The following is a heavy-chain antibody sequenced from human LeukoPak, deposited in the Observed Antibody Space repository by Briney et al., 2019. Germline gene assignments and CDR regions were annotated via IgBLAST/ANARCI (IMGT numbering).Heavy chain of an antibody. CDR1: GYTFTSYY. V-gene: IGHV1-2*02. Sequence: ASVKVSCKASGYTFTSYYMHWVRQAPGQGLEWMGWINPNSGGTNYAQKFQGRVTMTRDTSISTAYMELSRLRSDDTAVYYCASNYDFWSGYQSRPYYYGMDVWGQGTTVTVSS. CDR2: INPNSGGT. D-gene: IGHD3-3*01. CDR3: ASNYDFWSGYQSRPYYYGMDV. J-gene: IGHJ6*02.